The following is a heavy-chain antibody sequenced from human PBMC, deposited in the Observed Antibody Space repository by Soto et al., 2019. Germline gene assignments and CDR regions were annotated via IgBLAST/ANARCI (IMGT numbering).Heavy chain of an antibody. CDR3: ARHQVSWGYYDRSGYHNDAFDI. J-gene: IGHJ3*02. Sequence: PGGSLRLSCAASGCTFSSYWMHCGRQAPGKGLVWVSRSNSDGSITSYADSVNGRFTISTDNSKNTLYLQMNSLRAEDPAVYYCARHQVSWGYYDRSGYHNDAFDIWGQGTLVTVSS. V-gene: IGHV3-74*01. D-gene: IGHD3-22*01. CDR1: GCTFSSYW. CDR2: SNSDGSIT.